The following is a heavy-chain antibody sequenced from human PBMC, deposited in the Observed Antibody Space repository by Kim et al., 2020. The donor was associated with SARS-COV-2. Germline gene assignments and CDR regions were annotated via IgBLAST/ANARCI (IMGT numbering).Heavy chain of an antibody. J-gene: IGHJ3*02. CDR1: GFTFSSDA. Sequence: GGSLRLSCAASGFTFSSDAMSWVRQAPGKGLEWVSAINGSGGSTYYADSVKGRFTISRDNSKHTLDLQMNSLRDEDKAVYYCAKDGDIVVVPAPSKIGDVFDIWGQVTMGTVSS. CDR2: INGSGGST. D-gene: IGHD2-2*01. V-gene: IGHV3-23*01. CDR3: AKDGDIVVVPAPSKIGDVFDI.